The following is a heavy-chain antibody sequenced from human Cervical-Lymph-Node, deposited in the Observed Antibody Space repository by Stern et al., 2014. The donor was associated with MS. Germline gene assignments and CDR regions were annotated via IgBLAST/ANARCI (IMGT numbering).Heavy chain of an antibody. D-gene: IGHD2-21*01. Sequence: MQLVQSGPELKKPGESLRISCQGSGYKFSTDWIGWVRQLPGKGLEWMGIIDPRDSDTKYSPSFQGQVTFSADKSINTAYLQCYCARRSADYSGSLDAFDIWGQGTMVAVSS. J-gene: IGHJ3*02. CDR2: IDPRDSDT. CDR1: GYKFSTDW. CDR3: DAFDI. V-gene: IGHV5-51*01.